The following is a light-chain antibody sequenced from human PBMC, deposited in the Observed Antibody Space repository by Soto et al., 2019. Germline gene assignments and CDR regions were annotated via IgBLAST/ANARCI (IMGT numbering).Light chain of an antibody. CDR1: SSNIGRNT. CDR2: TNN. Sequence: SVLTQPPSASGTPGQRVTISCSGSSSNIGRNTVNRYQQLPGTAPKLLIYTNNQRPSGVPDRFSGSKSGASASLAISGLQSEDEADYYCTAWDDSLNGLYVFGTGTKVTVL. J-gene: IGLJ1*01. CDR3: TAWDDSLNGLYV. V-gene: IGLV1-44*01.